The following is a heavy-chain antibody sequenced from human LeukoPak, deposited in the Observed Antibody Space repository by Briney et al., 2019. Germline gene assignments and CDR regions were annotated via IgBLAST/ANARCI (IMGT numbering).Heavy chain of an antibody. CDR3: AREKFGVSFDS. J-gene: IGHJ4*02. D-gene: IGHD3-10*01. CDR2: ISHYNGHT. CDR1: GYSFTSYG. V-gene: IGHV1-18*01. Sequence: ASVKVSCEVSGYSFTSYGISWVRQAPGQGLEWMGWISHYNGHTNYAQPFQGRVTMTTDTSTNSGYMELRSLRSDDTAMYYCAREKFGVSFDSWGQGTLVTVSS.